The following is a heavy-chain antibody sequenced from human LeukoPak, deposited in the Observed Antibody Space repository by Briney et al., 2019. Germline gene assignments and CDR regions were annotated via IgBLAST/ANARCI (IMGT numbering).Heavy chain of an antibody. CDR3: ARVGATRELDY. J-gene: IGHJ4*02. D-gene: IGHD1-26*01. CDR1: GFIFSTYS. CDR2: ISSSSSYI. Sequence: GSLRLSCAASGFIFSTYSMNWVRQAPGKGLEWVSSISSSSSYIYYADSVKGRFTTSRDNAKNSLYLQMNSLRAEDTAVYYCARVGATRELDYWGQGTLVTVSS. V-gene: IGHV3-21*01.